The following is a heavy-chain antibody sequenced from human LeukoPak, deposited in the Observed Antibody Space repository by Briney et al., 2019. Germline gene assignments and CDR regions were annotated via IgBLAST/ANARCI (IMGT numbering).Heavy chain of an antibody. V-gene: IGHV3-23*01. CDR1: GFTFSSYA. CDR2: ISASGGST. D-gene: IGHD1-14*01. Sequence: GGSLRLSCAASGFTFSSYAMNWVRQAPGKGLEWVSSISASGGSTYYADSVKGRFTISRDNSKNMLYLQMNSLRAEDTAVYYCAKPARTDYADYWGQGTLVTVSS. CDR3: AKPARTDYADY. J-gene: IGHJ4*02.